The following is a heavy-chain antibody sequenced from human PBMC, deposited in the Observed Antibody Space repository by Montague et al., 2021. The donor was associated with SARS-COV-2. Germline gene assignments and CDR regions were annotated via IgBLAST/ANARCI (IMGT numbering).Heavy chain of an antibody. D-gene: IGHD3-10*01. CDR1: GYSISSGYY. CDR2: IYHSGST. CDR3: AREQESGGFGELLVGYYYGMDV. V-gene: IGHV4-38-2*02. J-gene: IGHJ6*02. Sequence: SETLSLTCTVSGYSISSGYYWGWIRQSPGKGLEWIGSIYHSGSTYYNPSLKSRVTISVDTSKNQFSLKLSSVTAADTAVYYCAREQESGGFGELLVGYYYGMDVWGQGTTVTVSS.